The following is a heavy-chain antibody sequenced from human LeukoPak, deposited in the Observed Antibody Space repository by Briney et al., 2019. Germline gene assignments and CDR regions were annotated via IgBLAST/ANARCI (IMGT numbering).Heavy chain of an antibody. Sequence: PSETLSLTCAVYGGXFSGYYWSWIRQPPGKGLEWIGEIDHSGSTNYNPSLKSRVTISVDTSKNQFSLKLSSVTAADTAVYYCARHFASTGYRFDYWGQGTLVTVSA. CDR1: GGXFSGYY. CDR3: ARHFASTGYRFDY. D-gene: IGHD6-13*01. J-gene: IGHJ4*02. CDR2: IDHSGST. V-gene: IGHV4-34*01.